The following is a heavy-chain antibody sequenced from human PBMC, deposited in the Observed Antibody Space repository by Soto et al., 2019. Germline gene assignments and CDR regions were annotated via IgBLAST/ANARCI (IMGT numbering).Heavy chain of an antibody. CDR2: IYYSGST. J-gene: IGHJ4*02. Sequence: SETLSLTCTVSGGSISSGDYYWSWIRQPPGKGLEWIGYIYYSGSTYYNPSLKSRVTISVDTSKNQFSLKLSSVTAADTAVYYCARAGGAPYYDFWSGYYNPSLVSSTFDYWGQGTLVTVSS. CDR3: ARAGGAPYYDFWSGYYNPSLVSSTFDY. CDR1: GGSISSGDYY. D-gene: IGHD3-3*01. V-gene: IGHV4-30-4*01.